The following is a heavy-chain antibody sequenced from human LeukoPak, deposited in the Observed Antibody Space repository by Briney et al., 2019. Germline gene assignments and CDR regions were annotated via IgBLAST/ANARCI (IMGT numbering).Heavy chain of an antibody. Sequence: SETLSLTCTVSGGSISSGDYYWSWIRQPPGKGLEWIGYIYYSGSTYYNPSLKSRVTISVDTSKNQFSLKLSSVTAADTAVYYCARGFAHYYGSGSYLDYWGQGTLVTVSS. CDR2: IYYSGST. CDR3: ARGFAHYYGSGSYLDY. CDR1: GGSISSGDYY. J-gene: IGHJ4*02. V-gene: IGHV4-30-4*01. D-gene: IGHD3-10*01.